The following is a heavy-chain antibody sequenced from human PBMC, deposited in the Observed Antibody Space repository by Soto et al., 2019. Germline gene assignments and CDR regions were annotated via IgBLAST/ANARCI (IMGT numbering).Heavy chain of an antibody. CDR2: ISSSSSYI. V-gene: IGHV3-21*01. D-gene: IGHD5-18*01. Sequence: EVQLVESWGGLVKPGGSLRLSCAASGFTFRSYSMNGVRQAPGKGLAWVSSISSSSSYIYYADSVKGRLTISRANAKNSLLLQMNSLRAEDSAVYYCARGMGTAMVTLYFDNWGQGTLVTVSS. CDR3: ARGMGTAMVTLYFDN. CDR1: GFTFRSYS. J-gene: IGHJ4*02.